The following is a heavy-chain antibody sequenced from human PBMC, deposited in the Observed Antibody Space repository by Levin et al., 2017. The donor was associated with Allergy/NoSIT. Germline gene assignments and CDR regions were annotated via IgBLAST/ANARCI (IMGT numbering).Heavy chain of an antibody. CDR2: ISSSSSYI. CDR1: GFTFSSYS. D-gene: IGHD3-10*01. Sequence: EASVKVSCAASGFTFSSYSMNWVRQAPGKGLEWVSSISSSSSYIYYADSVKGRFTISRDNAKNSLYLQMNSLRAEDTAVYYCARDSTYYYGSGSPEAYNWFDPWGQGTLVTVSS. V-gene: IGHV3-21*01. CDR3: ARDSTYYYGSGSPEAYNWFDP. J-gene: IGHJ5*02.